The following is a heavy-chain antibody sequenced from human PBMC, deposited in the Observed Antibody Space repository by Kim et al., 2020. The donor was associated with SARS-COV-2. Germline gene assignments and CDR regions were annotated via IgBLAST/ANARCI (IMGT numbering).Heavy chain of an antibody. Sequence: GGSLRLSCSASGFTFSSYAMHWVRQAPGKGLEYVSAISSNGGSTYYADSVKGRFTISRDNSKNTLYLQMSSLRAEDTAVYYCVKPLAGQQEDYWGQGTLVTVSS. D-gene: IGHD6-13*01. V-gene: IGHV3-64D*06. CDR3: VKPLAGQQEDY. CDR1: GFTFSSYA. CDR2: ISSNGGST. J-gene: IGHJ4*02.